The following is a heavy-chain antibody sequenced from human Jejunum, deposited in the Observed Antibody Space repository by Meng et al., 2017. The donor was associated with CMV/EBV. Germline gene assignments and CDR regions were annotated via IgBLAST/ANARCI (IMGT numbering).Heavy chain of an antibody. CDR2: INSDGSST. CDR1: SSYG. J-gene: IGHJ6*02. CDR3: ARVSSTSLLTYYYYGMDV. V-gene: IGHV3-74*01. D-gene: IGHD2-2*01. Sequence: SSYGRHWVRKAPGKGLVWVSRINSDGSSTSYADSVKGRFTISRDNAKNTLYLKMNSLRAEDTAVYYCARVSSTSLLTYYYYGMDVWGQGTTVTVSS.